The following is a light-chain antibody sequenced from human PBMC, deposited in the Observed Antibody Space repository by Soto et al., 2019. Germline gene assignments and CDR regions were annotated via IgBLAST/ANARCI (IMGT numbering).Light chain of an antibody. J-gene: IGLJ1*01. Sequence: VLTQPPSASGTPGQRVTISCSGSSSNIGSNTVNWYQQLPGTAPKLLIYSNNQRPSGVPGRFSGSKSGTSASLAISGLQSEDEADYYCAAWDDSLNGYVFGTGTKVTVL. CDR3: AAWDDSLNGYV. V-gene: IGLV1-44*01. CDR2: SNN. CDR1: SSNIGSNT.